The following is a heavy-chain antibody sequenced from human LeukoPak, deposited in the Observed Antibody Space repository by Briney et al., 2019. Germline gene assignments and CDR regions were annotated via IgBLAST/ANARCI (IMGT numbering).Heavy chain of an antibody. J-gene: IGHJ5*02. Sequence: GGSLRLSCAVSGFTFSRYTMNWVRQAPGKGLEWVSSITGSSTYIYYADSVKGRFTISRDNAKNSLYLQMNNLGAEDTAVYYCARDLTVTSTCWFDLWGQGTPVTVSS. D-gene: IGHD4-11*01. V-gene: IGHV3-21*01. CDR1: GFTFSRYT. CDR3: ARDLTVTSTCWFDL. CDR2: ITGSSTYI.